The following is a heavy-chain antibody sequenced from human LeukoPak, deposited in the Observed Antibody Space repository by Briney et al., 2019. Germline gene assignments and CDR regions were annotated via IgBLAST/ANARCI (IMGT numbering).Heavy chain of an antibody. CDR2: IYYSGST. D-gene: IGHD4-23*01. Sequence: KPSETLSLTCTVSGGSISSYYWSWIRQPPGKGLEWIGYIYYSGSTNYNPSLKSRVTISVDTSKNQFSLKLSSVTAADTAVYYCARYGGNSRFGSDYWGQGTLVTVSS. J-gene: IGHJ4*02. CDR1: GGSISSYY. V-gene: IGHV4-59*01. CDR3: ARYGGNSRFGSDY.